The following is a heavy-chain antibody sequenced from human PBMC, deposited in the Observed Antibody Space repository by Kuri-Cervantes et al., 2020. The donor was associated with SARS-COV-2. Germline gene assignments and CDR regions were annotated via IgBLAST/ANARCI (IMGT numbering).Heavy chain of an antibody. D-gene: IGHD5-18*01. J-gene: IGHJ6*04. CDR2: INHSGST. CDR1: GGSFSGYY. CDR3: ARGRRGYSYLAADV. Sequence: SQTLSLTCAVYGGSFSGYYWSWIRQPPGKGLGWIGEINHSGSTNYNPSLKSRVTISVDTSKNQFSLKLSSVTAADTAVYYCARGRRGYSYLAADVWGKGTTVTVSS. V-gene: IGHV4-34*01.